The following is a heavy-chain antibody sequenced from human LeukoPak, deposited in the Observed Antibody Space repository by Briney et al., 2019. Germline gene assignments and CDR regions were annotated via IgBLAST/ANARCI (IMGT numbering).Heavy chain of an antibody. Sequence: ASVKVSCKASGGTFSSYTISWVRQAPGQGLEWMGRIIPILGIANYAQKFQGRVTITADKSTSTAYMGLSSLRSEDTAVYYCARGDSSGYYSFDYWGQGTLVTVSS. J-gene: IGHJ4*02. CDR1: GGTFSSYT. CDR3: ARGDSSGYYSFDY. CDR2: IIPILGIA. D-gene: IGHD3-22*01. V-gene: IGHV1-69*02.